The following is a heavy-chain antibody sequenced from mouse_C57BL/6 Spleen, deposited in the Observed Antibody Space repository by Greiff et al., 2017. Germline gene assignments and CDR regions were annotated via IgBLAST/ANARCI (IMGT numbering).Heavy chain of an antibody. CDR1: GFTFSSYA. J-gene: IGHJ2*01. Sequence: EVMLVESGGGLVKPGGSLKLSCAASGFTFSSYAMSWVRQTPEKRLEWVATISDGGSYTSYPDNVKGRFTISRDNAKNNLYLQMSHLKSEDTAMYYCARERAYGKDFDYWGQGTTLTVSS. CDR3: ARERAYGKDFDY. D-gene: IGHD2-1*01. CDR2: ISDGGSYT. V-gene: IGHV5-4*01.